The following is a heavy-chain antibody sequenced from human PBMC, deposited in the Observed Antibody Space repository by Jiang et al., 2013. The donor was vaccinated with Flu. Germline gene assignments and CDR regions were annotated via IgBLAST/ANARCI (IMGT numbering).Heavy chain of an antibody. CDR2: INPSGGST. Sequence: SGAEVKKPGASVKVSCKASGYTFTSYYMHWVRQAPGQGLEWMGIINPSGGSTSYAQKFQGRVTMTRDTSTSTVYMELSSLRSEDTAVYYCARDRRDGYNPTLYYGMDVWGQGTTGHRSP. D-gene: IGHD5-24*01. CDR1: GYTFTSYY. V-gene: IGHV1-46*01. J-gene: IGHJ6*02. CDR3: ARDRRDGYNPTLYYGMDV.